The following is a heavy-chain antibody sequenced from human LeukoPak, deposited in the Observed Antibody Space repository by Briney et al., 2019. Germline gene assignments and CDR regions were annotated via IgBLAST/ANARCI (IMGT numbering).Heavy chain of an antibody. D-gene: IGHD3-10*02. Sequence: GGSLRLSCAASGFPFSSYSMNWVRQAPGEGLEWVSYISSSGSTIYYADSVKGRFTISRDNAKNSLYLQMNSLRAEDTAVYYCASFAGVRDYWGQGTLVTVSS. V-gene: IGHV3-48*04. CDR3: ASFAGVRDY. CDR2: ISSSGSTI. J-gene: IGHJ4*02. CDR1: GFPFSSYS.